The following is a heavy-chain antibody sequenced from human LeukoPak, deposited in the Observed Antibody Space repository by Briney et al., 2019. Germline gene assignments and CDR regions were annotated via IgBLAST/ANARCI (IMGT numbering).Heavy chain of an antibody. CDR2: IYSAGST. CDR1: GFTVSSNY. Sequence: QPGGSLRLSCAASGFTVSSNYMTWVRQAPGKGLEWVSLIYSAGSTCYADSVKGRFTISRDSSKNTLYLHMNSLRAEDTAVYYCARGDTGVTIFGVVSHFDYWGQGTLVTVSS. D-gene: IGHD3-3*01. J-gene: IGHJ4*02. CDR3: ARGDTGVTIFGVVSHFDY. V-gene: IGHV3-53*01.